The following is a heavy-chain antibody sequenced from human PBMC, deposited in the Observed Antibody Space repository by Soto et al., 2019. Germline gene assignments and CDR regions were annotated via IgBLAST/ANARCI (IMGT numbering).Heavy chain of an antibody. Sequence: QVQLQQWGAGLLKPSETLSLTCAVYGGSFSGYYWSWIRQPPGKGLEWIGEINHSGSTNYNPSLKSRVTISVDTSKNQCSLKLSSVTAADTAVYYCARYCPGIAGDRFDYWGQGTLVTVSS. D-gene: IGHD6-13*01. CDR3: ARYCPGIAGDRFDY. J-gene: IGHJ4*02. V-gene: IGHV4-34*01. CDR2: INHSGST. CDR1: GGSFSGYY.